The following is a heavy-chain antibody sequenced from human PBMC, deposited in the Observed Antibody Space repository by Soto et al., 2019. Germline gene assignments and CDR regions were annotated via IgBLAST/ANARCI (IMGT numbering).Heavy chain of an antibody. CDR3: ARAAHYGGNSGNFDY. V-gene: IGHV4-59*01. CDR1: GGSINGYY. CDR2: ISYSGST. D-gene: IGHD4-17*01. J-gene: IGHJ4*02. Sequence: SETLSLTCTVSGGSINGYYWSWIRQPPGKGLEWIGYISYSGSTNYNSSLNGRVTISVDMSKNQFSLKLNSVTAADTAVYYCARAAHYGGNSGNFDYWGQGTLVTVSS.